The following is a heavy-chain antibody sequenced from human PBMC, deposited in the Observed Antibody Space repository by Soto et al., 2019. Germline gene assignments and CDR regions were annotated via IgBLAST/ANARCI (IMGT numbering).Heavy chain of an antibody. CDR3: ARDSTDADSGSYSGDY. CDR1: GFTFSSYS. CDR2: ISSSSSTM. Sequence: GSLRLSCAASGFTFSSYSMNWVRQAPGKGLEWVSYISSSSSTMYYADSVKGRFTISRDNAKNSLFLHMNSLRDEDTAVYYCARDSTDADSGSYSGDYWGQGTLVTVSS. V-gene: IGHV3-48*02. J-gene: IGHJ4*02. D-gene: IGHD1-26*01.